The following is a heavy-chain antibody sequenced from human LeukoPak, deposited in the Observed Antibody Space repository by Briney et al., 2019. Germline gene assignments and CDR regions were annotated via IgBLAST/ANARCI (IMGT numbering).Heavy chain of an antibody. J-gene: IGHJ6*03. CDR3: ASGGYGYYYYMDV. D-gene: IGHD3-22*01. CDR2: TIPIFSTA. Sequence: SVKISSKASGGTFSSYAISWVRHAPGQEVEWGGRTIPIFSTANYAQKIQGRVTITTDESTSTAYMELSSVRSEDTAVYYCASGGYGYYYYMDVWGKGTTVTVSS. V-gene: IGHV1-69*05. CDR1: GGTFSSYA.